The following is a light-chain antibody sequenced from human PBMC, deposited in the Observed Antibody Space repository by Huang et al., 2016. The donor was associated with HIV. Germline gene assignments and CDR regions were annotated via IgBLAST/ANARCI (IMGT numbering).Light chain of an antibody. CDR3: QQFNGFSLT. CDR2: DAS. CDR1: QDINSA. J-gene: IGKJ4*01. V-gene: IGKV1-13*02. Sequence: AIQLTQSPPSLSASAGDRVTITCRASQDINSAFAWYQQKPGKAPKLLIYDASNLKSGGPSRFSGSGAGTDFTLSISSLQPEDFATYYCQQFNGFSLTFGGGTRVEIK.